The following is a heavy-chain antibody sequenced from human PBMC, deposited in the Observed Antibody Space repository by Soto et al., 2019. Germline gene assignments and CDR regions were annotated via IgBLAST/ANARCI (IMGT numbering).Heavy chain of an antibody. CDR3: ARVTGRYYYGMDV. V-gene: IGHV4-34*01. CDR1: GGSFSGYY. CDR2: INHSGST. J-gene: IGHJ6*02. Sequence: QVQLQQWGAGLLKPSETLSLTCAVYGGSFSGYYWSWIRQPPGKGLEWIGEINHSGSTNYNLSLKSRVTISVDTSKNQFSLMPSSRTAADTGVYYCARVTGRYYYGMDVWGQGTTVTVSS.